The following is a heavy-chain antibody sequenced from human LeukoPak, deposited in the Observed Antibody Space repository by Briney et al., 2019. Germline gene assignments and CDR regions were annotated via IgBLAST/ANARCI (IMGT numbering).Heavy chain of an antibody. CDR2: INPNSGGT. V-gene: IGHV1-2*02. CDR1: GYTFTGYY. Sequence: ASVKVSCKASGYTFTGYYMHWVRQAPGQGLEWMGWINPNSGGTNYAQKFQGRVTMTRDTSISTAYMEPSRLRSDDTAVYYCAREGEPIVGVDYWGQGTLVTVSS. D-gene: IGHD1-26*01. CDR3: AREGEPIVGVDY. J-gene: IGHJ4*02.